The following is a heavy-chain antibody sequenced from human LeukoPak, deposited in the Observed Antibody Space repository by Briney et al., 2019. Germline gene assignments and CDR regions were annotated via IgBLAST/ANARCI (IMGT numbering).Heavy chain of an antibody. V-gene: IGHV3-21*01. CDR1: GCIFSSNS. Sequence: GVSLPLSCAPSGCIFSSNSMNWVRQAPGKGLEWVASICGSSSNKYYPDSVQGRFTISRGNVKNSLYPQMGSLRAEDTAVYYCASPPSTSAWSNSVDDWGQGTLVTVSS. J-gene: IGHJ4*02. CDR2: ICGSSSNK. D-gene: IGHD1-1*01. CDR3: ASPPSTSAWSNSVDD.